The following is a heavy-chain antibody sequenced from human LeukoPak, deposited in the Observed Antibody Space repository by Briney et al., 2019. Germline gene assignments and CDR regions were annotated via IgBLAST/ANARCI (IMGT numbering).Heavy chain of an antibody. Sequence: GGSLRLSCAASGFTFSSYTMNWVRQAPGKGLEWISYIMRTAADVTSYADSVEGRFTISRDDGKNSLYLQMNSLRDDDTAVYYCVRDWSYAFDLWGQGTMVTVSS. CDR2: IMRTAADVT. J-gene: IGHJ3*01. V-gene: IGHV3-48*02. CDR3: VRDWSYAFDL. CDR1: GFTFSSYT.